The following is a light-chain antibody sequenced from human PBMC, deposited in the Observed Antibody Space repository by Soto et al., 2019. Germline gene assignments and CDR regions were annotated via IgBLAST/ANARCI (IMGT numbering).Light chain of an antibody. CDR2: DVS. Sequence: QSVLTQPPSASGSPGQSVTISCTGTSSDIGAYNYVSWYQQHPGKAPRLMIYDVSKRPPGVPDRFSGSKSGYTASLTVSGLQPEDEAAYYCTSFAGTNDLGVFGGGTKLTVL. J-gene: IGLJ2*01. CDR3: TSFAGTNDLGV. CDR1: SSDIGAYNY. V-gene: IGLV2-8*01.